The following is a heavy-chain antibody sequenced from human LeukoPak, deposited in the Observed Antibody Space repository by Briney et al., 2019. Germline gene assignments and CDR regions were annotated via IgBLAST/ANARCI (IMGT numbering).Heavy chain of an antibody. CDR1: VGTFSSYA. J-gene: IGHJ4*02. D-gene: IGHD6-13*01. CDR2: IIPIFGTA. CDR3: ARDVGIAAAGTRGYFDY. V-gene: IGHV1-69*13. Sequence: ASLKVSCKASVGTFSSYAIGWVRQTPGQGLEWMGGIIPIFGTANYAQKFQGRVTITADESTSTAYMELSSLRSEDTAVYYCARDVGIAAAGTRGYFDYWGQGTLVTVSS.